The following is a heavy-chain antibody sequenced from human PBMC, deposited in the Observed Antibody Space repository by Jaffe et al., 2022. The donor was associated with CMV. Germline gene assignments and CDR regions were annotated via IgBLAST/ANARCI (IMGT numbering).Heavy chain of an antibody. V-gene: IGHV4-34*01. J-gene: IGHJ5*02. Sequence: QVQLQQWGAGLLKPSETLSLTCAVYGGSFSGYYWSWIRQPPGKGLEWIGEINHSGSTNYNPSLKSRVTISVDTSKNQFSLKLSSVTAADTAVYYCARGDGGSYSDSRNWFDPWGQGTLVTVSS. D-gene: IGHD1-26*01. CDR1: GGSFSGYY. CDR3: ARGDGGSYSDSRNWFDP. CDR2: INHSGST.